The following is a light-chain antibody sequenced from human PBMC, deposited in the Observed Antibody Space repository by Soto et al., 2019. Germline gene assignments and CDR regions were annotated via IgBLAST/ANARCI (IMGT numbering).Light chain of an antibody. CDR2: DAS. V-gene: IGKV3-11*01. Sequence: EIVLTQSPATLSLSPGERATLSCRASQGVSSYLAWYQQKPGQAPRLLIYDASNRATGIPARFSGGGSGTDFTLTISSLEPEDFAVYYCQQRSNWPLTFGQGTRLEIK. CDR1: QGVSSY. J-gene: IGKJ5*01. CDR3: QQRSNWPLT.